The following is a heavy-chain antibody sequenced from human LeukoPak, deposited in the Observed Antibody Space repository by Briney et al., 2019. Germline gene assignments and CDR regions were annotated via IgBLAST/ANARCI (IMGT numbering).Heavy chain of an antibody. D-gene: IGHD3-22*01. CDR2: ISWNSGSI. CDR3: AKDRNYERRYFDY. J-gene: IGHJ4*02. Sequence: GRSLRLSCAASGFTFDDYAMHWVRQAPGKGLEWVSGISWNSGSIGYADSVKGRFTISRDNAKNSLYLQMNSLRAEDTALYYCAKDRNYERRYFDYWGQGTLVTVSS. V-gene: IGHV3-9*01. CDR1: GFTFDDYA.